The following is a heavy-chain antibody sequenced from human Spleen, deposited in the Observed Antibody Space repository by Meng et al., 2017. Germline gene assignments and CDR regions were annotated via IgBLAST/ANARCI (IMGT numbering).Heavy chain of an antibody. V-gene: IGHV3-11*01. D-gene: IGHD2-21*02. J-gene: IGHJ4*02. Sequence: QLVESGGGLVKPGGSLRVSCAASGFSFGDYYMSWIRQAPGKGLEWVSYISSISSTIYYADSVKGRFTVSRDNAKNSLYLQMSSLRVEDTAVYFCARTPGVTGRVDSWGQGTLVTVSS. CDR3: ARTPGVTGRVDS. CDR2: ISSISSTI. CDR1: GFSFGDYY.